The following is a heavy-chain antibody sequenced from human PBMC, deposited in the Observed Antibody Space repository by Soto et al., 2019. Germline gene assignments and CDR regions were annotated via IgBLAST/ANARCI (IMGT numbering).Heavy chain of an antibody. J-gene: IGHJ4*02. CDR2: INSDGSST. Sequence: GGSLRLSCAASGFTFSSYWMHWVRQAPGKGLVWVSRINSDGSSTSYAGSVKGRFTISRDNAKNTLYLQMNSLRAEDTAVYYCARVPYDPRAYYFDYWGQGTLVTVSS. D-gene: IGHD5-12*01. V-gene: IGHV3-74*01. CDR1: GFTFSSYW. CDR3: ARVPYDPRAYYFDY.